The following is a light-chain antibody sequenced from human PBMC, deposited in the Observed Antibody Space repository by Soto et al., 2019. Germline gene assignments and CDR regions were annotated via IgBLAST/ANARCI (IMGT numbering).Light chain of an antibody. J-gene: IGLJ3*02. CDR1: SSDIGGYNY. CDR3: SSYAGSNNWV. V-gene: IGLV2-8*01. Sequence: QSVLTQPPSASGSLGQSVTISCTGTSSDIGGYNYVSWYQQHPGKAPKVILYQVSNRPSGVPDRFSASKSGNTASLTVSGLRAEDEADYYCSSYAGSNNWVFGGGTQLTVL. CDR2: QVS.